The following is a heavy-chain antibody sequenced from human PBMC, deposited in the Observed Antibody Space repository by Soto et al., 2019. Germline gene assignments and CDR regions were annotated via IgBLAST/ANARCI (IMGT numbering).Heavy chain of an antibody. V-gene: IGHV1-3*01. CDR1: GYTFTTYV. J-gene: IGHJ4*02. CDR2: INAGNGNT. D-gene: IGHD3-10*01. CDR3: ARGSPPYYFDY. Sequence: QVQLVQSRAEVKKPGASVKVSCTASGYTFTTYVIHWVRQAPGQRLEWMGWINAGNGNTKYSQKFQGRVTVTRDTSANTAYMELSSLRSEDTAVYYCARGSPPYYFDYWGQGTLVTVSS.